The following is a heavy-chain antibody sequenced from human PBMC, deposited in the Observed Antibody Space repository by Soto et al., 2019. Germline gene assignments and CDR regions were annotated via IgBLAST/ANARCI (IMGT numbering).Heavy chain of an antibody. V-gene: IGHV4-61*01. D-gene: IGHD6-13*01. Sequence: SETLSLTCTVSGGSVSSGSYYWSWIRQPPGKGLEWIGYIYYSGSTNYNPSLKSRVTISVDTSKNQFSLKLSSVTAADTAVYYCARWGPVIAAAGSEYFQHWGQGTLVTVS. CDR3: ARWGPVIAAAGSEYFQH. CDR2: IYYSGST. CDR1: GGSVSSGSYY. J-gene: IGHJ1*01.